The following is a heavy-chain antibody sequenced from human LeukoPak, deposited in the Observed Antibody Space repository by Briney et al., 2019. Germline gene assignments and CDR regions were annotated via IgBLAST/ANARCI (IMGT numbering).Heavy chain of an antibody. Sequence: GASVKVSCKASGYTFTSYGISWVRQAPGQGLEWMGRINPNSGGTNYAQKFQGRVTMTRDTSISTAYMELSRLRSDDTAVYYCAREAATQTDLWGQGTLVTVSS. CDR1: GYTFTSYG. CDR3: AREAATQTDL. V-gene: IGHV1-2*06. J-gene: IGHJ4*02. CDR2: INPNSGGT. D-gene: IGHD6-25*01.